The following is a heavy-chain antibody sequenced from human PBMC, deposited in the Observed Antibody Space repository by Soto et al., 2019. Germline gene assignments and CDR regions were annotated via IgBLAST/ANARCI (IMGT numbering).Heavy chain of an antibody. V-gene: IGHV4-30-4*01. CDR1: GGSISSGYYY. CDR2: IYYSGST. Sequence: SETLSLTCTVSGGSISSGYYYWSWIRQPPGKGLEWIGYIYYSGSTYYNPSLKSRVTISVDTSKNQFSLKLSSVTAADTAVYYCASQTRYYFDYWGQGTLVTVSS. CDR3: ASQTRYYFDY. J-gene: IGHJ4*02.